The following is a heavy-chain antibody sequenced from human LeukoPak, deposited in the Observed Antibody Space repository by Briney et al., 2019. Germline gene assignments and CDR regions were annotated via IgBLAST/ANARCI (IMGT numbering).Heavy chain of an antibody. J-gene: IGHJ3*02. D-gene: IGHD1-26*01. V-gene: IGHV4-38-2*02. Sequence: PSETLPLTCTVSGYSISSGYYWGWIRQPPGKGLEWIGSTYHSGSTYYNPSLKSRVTISVDTFKNQFSLKLSSVTAADTAVYYCAREGYSGSYGALDIWGQGTMVTVSS. CDR2: TYHSGST. CDR3: AREGYSGSYGALDI. CDR1: GYSISSGYY.